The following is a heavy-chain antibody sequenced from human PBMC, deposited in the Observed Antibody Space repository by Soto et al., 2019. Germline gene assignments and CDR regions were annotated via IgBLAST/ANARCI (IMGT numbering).Heavy chain of an antibody. CDR3: VRDWESTTQTWAFGDS. J-gene: IGHJ4*02. D-gene: IGHD1-1*01. Sequence: QVQLVQSGAEVKKPGSSVKVSCKASGGTFSSYTITWVRQAPGQGLEWLGRIIPIFGVTNYAQKFQDRVTITADRSTTTAYRERSRLRSEDTAVYYCVRDWESTTQTWAFGDSWGQGTLVTVSS. CDR2: IIPIFGVT. CDR1: GGTFSSYT. V-gene: IGHV1-69*08.